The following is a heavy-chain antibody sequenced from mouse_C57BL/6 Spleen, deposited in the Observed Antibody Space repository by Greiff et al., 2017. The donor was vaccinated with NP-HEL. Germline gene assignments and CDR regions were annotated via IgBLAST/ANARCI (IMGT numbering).Heavy chain of an antibody. D-gene: IGHD1-1*01. Sequence: VQLQQSGPGLVQPSQSLSITCTVSGFSLTSYGVHWVRQSPGKGLEWLGVIWSGGSTDYNAAFISRLSISKDNSKSQVFFKMNSLQADDTAIYYCASHYGSSFYWYFDVWGTGTTVTVSS. J-gene: IGHJ1*03. CDR2: IWSGGST. CDR1: GFSLTSYG. CDR3: ASHYGSSFYWYFDV. V-gene: IGHV2-2*01.